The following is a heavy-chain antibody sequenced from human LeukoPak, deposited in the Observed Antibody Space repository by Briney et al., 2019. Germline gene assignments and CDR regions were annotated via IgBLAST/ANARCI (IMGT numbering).Heavy chain of an antibody. D-gene: IGHD4-11*01. Sequence: GGSLRLSCAASGFTFSSYAMSWVRQAPGKGLDWVSSISDNGDDTYYADSVKGRFTISRDKSANTLYLQMNSLRADDTAVYYCAKGYYGNYVAVDYWGQGTLVTVSS. CDR1: GFTFSSYA. CDR2: ISDNGDDT. J-gene: IGHJ4*02. CDR3: AKGYYGNYVAVDY. V-gene: IGHV3-23*01.